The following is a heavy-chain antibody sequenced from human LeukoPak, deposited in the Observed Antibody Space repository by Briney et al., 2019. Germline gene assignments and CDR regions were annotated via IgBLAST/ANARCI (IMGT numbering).Heavy chain of an antibody. CDR3: ASTICISTSCYPGVVDY. Sequence: PSETLSLTCTVSGGLISSGSYYWSWIRQPAGKGLEWIGRIYSSGSTNYNPALRSRLTISVDTSKNQFSLKLSSVTAADTAVYYCASTICISTSCYPGVVDYWGQGTPVTVSS. D-gene: IGHD2-2*01. V-gene: IGHV4-61*02. CDR2: IYSSGST. J-gene: IGHJ4*02. CDR1: GGLISSGSYY.